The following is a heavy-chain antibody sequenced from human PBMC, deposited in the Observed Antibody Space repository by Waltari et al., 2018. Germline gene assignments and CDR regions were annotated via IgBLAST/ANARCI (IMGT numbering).Heavy chain of an antibody. Sequence: EVQLVQSGAEVKKPGESLKISCKGSGYSFTNYWIGWVRQMPGKGLEWMGIIYPGDSDIRYSPSFQGQVTISADKSITTAYLQWSSLKASDTAMYYCARHYYDSGAYPGAFDIWGQGTMVTVSS. CDR3: ARHYYDSGAYPGAFDI. V-gene: IGHV5-51*01. CDR2: IYPGDSDI. J-gene: IGHJ3*02. D-gene: IGHD3-22*01. CDR1: GYSFTNYW.